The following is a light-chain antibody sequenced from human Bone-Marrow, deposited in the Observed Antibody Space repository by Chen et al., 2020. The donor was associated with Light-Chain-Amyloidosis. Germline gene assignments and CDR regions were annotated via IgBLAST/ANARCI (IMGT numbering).Light chain of an antibody. CDR2: NND. Sequence: QSVLTQPPSASGTPGHRVTISCSGGISNIGSNSVNWHQQLPGTAPRLLIYNNDLRPSGVPDRFSGSKSGTSASLAISGLQSEDEADYYCVAWDDSLNGPMFGGGTKLTVL. V-gene: IGLV1-44*01. CDR3: VAWDDSLNGPM. J-gene: IGLJ3*02. CDR1: ISNIGSNS.